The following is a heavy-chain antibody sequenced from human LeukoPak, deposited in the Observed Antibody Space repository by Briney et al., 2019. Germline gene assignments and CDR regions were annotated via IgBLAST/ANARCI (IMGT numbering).Heavy chain of an antibody. CDR2: IRYDGCNK. V-gene: IGHV3-30*02. Sequence: PGGSLRLSCAASGFTFSSYGMHWVRQAPGKGLEWVAFIRYDGCNKYYADSVKGRFTISRDNSKNTLYLQMNSLRAEDTAVYYCAKSGTRLSFLVDYWGQGTLVTVSS. J-gene: IGHJ4*02. D-gene: IGHD2-8*01. CDR3: AKSGTRLSFLVDY. CDR1: GFTFSSYG.